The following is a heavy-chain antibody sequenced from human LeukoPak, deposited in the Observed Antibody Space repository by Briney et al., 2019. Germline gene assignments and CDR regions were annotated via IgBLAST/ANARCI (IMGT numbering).Heavy chain of an antibody. V-gene: IGHV4-30-4*08. J-gene: IGHJ4*02. CDR1: GGSISSGDYY. CDR3: ARSPYSSGWYGY. D-gene: IGHD6-19*01. Sequence: SETLSLTCTVSGGSISSGDYYWGWIRQPPGKGLEWIGYIYYSGSTYYNPSLKSRVTISVDTSKNQFSLKPSSVTAADTAVYYCARSPYSSGWYGYWGQGTLVTVSS. CDR2: IYYSGST.